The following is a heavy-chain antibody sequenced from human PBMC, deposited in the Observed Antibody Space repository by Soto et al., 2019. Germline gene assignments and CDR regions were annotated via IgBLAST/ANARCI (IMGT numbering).Heavy chain of an antibody. V-gene: IGHV1-69*13. Sequence: SVKVSCKASGGTFSSYASSWVRQAPGQGLEWMGGIIPIFGTANYAQKFQGRVTITADESTSTAYMELSSLRSEDTAVYYCARQPNSSGWYPKLSWYFDLWGRGTLVTVSS. D-gene: IGHD6-19*01. J-gene: IGHJ2*01. CDR2: IIPIFGTA. CDR3: ARQPNSSGWYPKLSWYFDL. CDR1: GGTFSSYA.